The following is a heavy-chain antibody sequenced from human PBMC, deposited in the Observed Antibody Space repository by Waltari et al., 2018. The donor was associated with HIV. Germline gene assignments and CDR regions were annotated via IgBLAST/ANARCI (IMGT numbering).Heavy chain of an antibody. Sequence: EVQLLESGGGLVQPGGSLRLSCAASGFTFTDFAMTWVRQAPGRGLEWVATITGINDVTNYADSVRGRFTVSKDNSNNMLYLQMRSLRVDDTAIYYCAKDRGGLFGLLVNAGYYWGQGTLVTVSS. D-gene: IGHD2-21*01. CDR3: AKDRGGLFGLLVNAGYY. CDR1: GFTFTDFA. CDR2: ITGINDVT. J-gene: IGHJ4*02. V-gene: IGHV3-23*01.